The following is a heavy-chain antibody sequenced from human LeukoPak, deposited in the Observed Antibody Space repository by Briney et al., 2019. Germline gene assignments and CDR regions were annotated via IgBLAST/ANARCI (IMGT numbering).Heavy chain of an antibody. Sequence: GGSLRLSCAASGFTFSDYYMSWIRQAPGKGLEWVSHISSSGRLMQYADSVKGRFTITRDNAQNFMSLQMNSLKPEDTAVYYCARDTNNELDVWGRGTTVTVSS. D-gene: IGHD1-1*01. J-gene: IGHJ6*02. CDR2: ISSSGRLM. CDR3: ARDTNNELDV. CDR1: GFTFSDYY. V-gene: IGHV3-11*01.